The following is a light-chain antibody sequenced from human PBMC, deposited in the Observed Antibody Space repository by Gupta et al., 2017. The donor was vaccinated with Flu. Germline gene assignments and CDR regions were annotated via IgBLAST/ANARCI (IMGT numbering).Light chain of an antibody. CDR2: AVS. Sequence: PSSLSASVGDRVTITCRPSRDVSTFLNWYQQKPGKAPTLLIYAVSTLQRGVSSRFAGGGSGTEFSLIINKLQPEDFATYFCQQSYIDPHTFGQGTRVELK. J-gene: IGKJ2*01. CDR1: RDVSTF. V-gene: IGKV1-39*01. CDR3: QQSYIDPHT.